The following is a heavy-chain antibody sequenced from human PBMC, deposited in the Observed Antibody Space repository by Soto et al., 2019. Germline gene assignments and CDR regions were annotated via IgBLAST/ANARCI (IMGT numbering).Heavy chain of an antibody. CDR2: IHHSGST. D-gene: IGHD3-10*02. CDR1: GGSISSGGYY. J-gene: IGHJ4*02. Sequence: PSETLSLTCTVSGGSISSGGYYWSWIRQHPGKGLEWIGLIHHSGSTYYNPSLKSPITMSVDTFKNQFSLKVTSVTAADTAVYYCARRVPMFNYFDYWGQGALVTVSS. V-gene: IGHV4-31*01. CDR3: ARRVPMFNYFDY.